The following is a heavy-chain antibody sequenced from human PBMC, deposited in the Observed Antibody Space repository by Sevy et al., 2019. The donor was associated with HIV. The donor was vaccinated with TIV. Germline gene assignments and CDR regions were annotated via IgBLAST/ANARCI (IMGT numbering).Heavy chain of an antibody. CDR3: VRALLKADSL. CDR2: INEDGSTK. Sequence: GGSLRLSCAASGFNIRAHWMLWVRQAPGKGLEWVANINEDGSTKYYLDSVKGRFNISRDNAENSAFLQMNSLRVEDTAVYYCVRALLKADSLWGQGTLVTVSS. J-gene: IGHJ4*02. CDR1: GFNIRAHW. D-gene: IGHD1-26*01. V-gene: IGHV3-7*01.